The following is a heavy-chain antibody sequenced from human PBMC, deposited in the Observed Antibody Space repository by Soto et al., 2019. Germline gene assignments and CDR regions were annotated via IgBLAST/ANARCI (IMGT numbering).Heavy chain of an antibody. CDR3: ARDPRSDYGGNSAFDY. V-gene: IGHV1-46*01. D-gene: IGHD4-17*01. CDR2: INPSGGST. CDR1: GYTFTSYY. Sequence: ASVKVSCKASGYTFTSYYMHWVRQAPGQGLEWMGIINPSGGSTSYAQKFQGRVTMTRDTSTSTVYMELSSLRSEDTAVYYCARDPRSDYGGNSAFDYWGQGTLVTVSS. J-gene: IGHJ4*02.